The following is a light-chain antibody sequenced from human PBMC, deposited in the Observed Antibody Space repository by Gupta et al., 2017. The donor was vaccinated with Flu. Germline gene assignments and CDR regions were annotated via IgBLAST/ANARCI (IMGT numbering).Light chain of an antibody. J-gene: IGLJ2*01. CDR1: SSDVGGYRY. CDR3: CSYAGSYSLV. V-gene: IGLV2-11*01. CDR2: EVT. Sequence: TSSDVGGYRYVSWYQQNPGKAPKLMIYEVTKRPSGVPDRFSGSKSGNTASLTISGVQAEDEADYYCCSYAGSYSLVFGGGTKLTVL.